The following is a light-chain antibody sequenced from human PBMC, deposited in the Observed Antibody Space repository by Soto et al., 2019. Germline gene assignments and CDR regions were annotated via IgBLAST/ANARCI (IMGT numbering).Light chain of an antibody. V-gene: IGKV1-9*01. CDR3: QHLNNYPLT. Sequence: DIQLTQSPSFLSASVGDRVTITCRASQGISSYLAWYQQEPGKAPKLLIYAASTLQSGVPSRFRGSGSGTEFTLTISSLQPEDFATYYCQHLNNYPLTFGGGTKVEIK. CDR2: AAS. J-gene: IGKJ4*01. CDR1: QGISSY.